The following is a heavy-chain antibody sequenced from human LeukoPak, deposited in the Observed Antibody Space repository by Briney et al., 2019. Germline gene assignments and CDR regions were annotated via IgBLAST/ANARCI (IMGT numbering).Heavy chain of an antibody. V-gene: IGHV1-69*01. CDR2: IIPIFGTA. CDR1: GGTFSSYA. Sequence: ASVKVSCKASGGTFSSYAISWVRQAPGQGLEWMGGIIPIFGTANYAQKFQGRVTITADDSTSTAYMELSSLRSEDTAVYYCARDILPSYSGYDRTLPDYWGQGTLVTVSS. D-gene: IGHD5-12*01. J-gene: IGHJ4*02. CDR3: ARDILPSYSGYDRTLPDY.